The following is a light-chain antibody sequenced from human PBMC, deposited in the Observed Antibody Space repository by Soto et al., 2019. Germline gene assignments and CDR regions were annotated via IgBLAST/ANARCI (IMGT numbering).Light chain of an antibody. CDR2: SAS. CDR1: QSVRSY. V-gene: IGKV3-15*01. J-gene: IGKJ1*01. CDR3: QQYNGWPPT. Sequence: DIVMTHSPATLSASPCERVTLTFSASQSVRSYLAWYQQKPGQAPRLLIYSASTRASGIPSRFSGSGSGTEFTLTIGSLQSEDFAAYYCQQYNGWPPTFGQGTKVDTK.